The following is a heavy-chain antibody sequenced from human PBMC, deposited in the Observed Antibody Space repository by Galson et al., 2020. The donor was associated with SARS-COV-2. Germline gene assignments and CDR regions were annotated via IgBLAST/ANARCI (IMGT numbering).Heavy chain of an antibody. CDR1: GGTFSSYA. CDR3: ARARDIVVVVAATQDAFDI. Sequence: SVKVSCKASGGTFSSYAISWVRQAPGQGLEWMGGIIPIFGTANYAQKFQGRVTITADESTSTAYMELSSLRSEDTAVYYCARARDIVVVVAATQDAFDICGQGTMVTVSS. CDR2: IIPIFGTA. D-gene: IGHD2-15*01. J-gene: IGHJ3*02. V-gene: IGHV1-69*13.